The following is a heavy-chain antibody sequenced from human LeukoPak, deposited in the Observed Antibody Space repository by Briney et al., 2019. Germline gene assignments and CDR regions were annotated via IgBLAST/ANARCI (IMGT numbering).Heavy chain of an antibody. J-gene: IGHJ4*02. CDR3: ATVAVIRGVTYFDY. V-gene: IGHV4-59*01. CDR2: LIYSGST. Sequence: SSETLSLTCTVSGGSISSYYWSWIRQPPGKGLEWIAYLIYSGSTDYNPSLESRVTISVDTSKNQFSLKLRSVTAADTAVYYCATVAVIRGVTYFDYWGQGTLVTVSS. CDR1: GGSISSYY. D-gene: IGHD3-10*01.